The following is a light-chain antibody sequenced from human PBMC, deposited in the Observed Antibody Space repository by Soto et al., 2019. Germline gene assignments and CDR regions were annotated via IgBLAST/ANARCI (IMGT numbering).Light chain of an antibody. CDR1: QSVSSN. CDR3: QQYNNLPPLT. CDR2: CAS. J-gene: IGKJ3*01. Sequence: EIVMTQSPATLSVSPGERATLSCRASQSVSSNLAWYQQKPGQAPRLLIYCASTRATGIPARFSGSGSETVFTIIISSLLSQEFSVLYCQQYNNLPPLTFGPGTKVEIK. V-gene: IGKV3-15*01.